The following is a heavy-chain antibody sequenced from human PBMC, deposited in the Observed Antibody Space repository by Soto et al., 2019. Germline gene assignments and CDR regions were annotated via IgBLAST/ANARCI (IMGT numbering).Heavy chain of an antibody. CDR2: SGTT. CDR3: ASGPNQYYFDF. CDR1: GGSISSYY. J-gene: IGHJ4*02. Sequence: SATLSLTCTVSGGSISSYYWSWIRQSPGKGLEWIGYSGTTNYNPSLKSRLTISLDTSKNHFSLKLSSVTAADTALYYCASGPNQYYFDFWGQGALVTVSS. V-gene: IGHV4-59*01.